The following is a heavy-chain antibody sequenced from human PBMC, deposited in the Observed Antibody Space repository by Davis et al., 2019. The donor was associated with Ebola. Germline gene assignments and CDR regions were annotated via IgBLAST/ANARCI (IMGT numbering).Heavy chain of an antibody. V-gene: IGHV3-20*04. J-gene: IGHJ4*02. CDR1: GFTFGDYA. CDR2: IGVSGGTT. D-gene: IGHD6-25*01. CDR3: AIVATRGRFDS. Sequence: GESLKISCTASGFTFGDYAMSWVRQAPGKGLEWVSGIGVSGGTTYADSVKGRFTISRDDAKNSLFLLMNSLRDDDTAVYYCAIVATRGRFDSWGQGTLVNVSS.